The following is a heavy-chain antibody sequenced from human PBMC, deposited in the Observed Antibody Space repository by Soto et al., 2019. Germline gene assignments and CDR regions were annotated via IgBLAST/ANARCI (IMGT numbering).Heavy chain of an antibody. V-gene: IGHV4-4*02. CDR3: PSFLLDSRYYYSGMDV. CDR2: IYHSGST. J-gene: IGHJ6*02. Sequence: PSETLSLTCAVSVGSITSINWWSWVRQPPGEGLEWIGEIYHSGSTNCNPSLKSRVSISVDKSNNQFTLKLSSVTAADTAVYYCPSFLLDSRYYYSGMDVWGQGXTVTVPS. CDR1: VGSITSINW. D-gene: IGHD2-21*01.